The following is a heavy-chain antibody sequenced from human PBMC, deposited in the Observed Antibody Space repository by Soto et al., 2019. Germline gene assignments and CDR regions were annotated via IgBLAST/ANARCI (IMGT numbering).Heavy chain of an antibody. CDR1: GGTFSSYT. V-gene: IGHV1-69*02. Sequence: ASVKVSCKASGGTFSSYTISWVRQAPGQGLEWMGRIIPILGIANYAQKFQGRVTITADKSTSTAYMELSSLRSEDTAVYYCARALGAASCYLDFWGQGILVTVSS. CDR2: IIPILGIA. CDR3: ARALGAASCYLDF. D-gene: IGHD1-26*01. J-gene: IGHJ4*02.